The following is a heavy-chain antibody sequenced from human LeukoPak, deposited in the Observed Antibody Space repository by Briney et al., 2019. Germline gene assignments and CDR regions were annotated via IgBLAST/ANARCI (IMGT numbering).Heavy chain of an antibody. CDR2: IDPSDSYT. Sequence: GESLRISCKGSGYSFTSYWISWVRQMPGKDLEWMGRIDPSDSYTNYSPSFQGHVTISADKSISTAYLQWSSLKASDTAMYYCAKQPFSATNFAGMDVWGKGTTVTVSS. J-gene: IGHJ6*04. V-gene: IGHV5-10-1*01. CDR1: GYSFTSYW. D-gene: IGHD5-24*01. CDR3: AKQPFSATNFAGMDV.